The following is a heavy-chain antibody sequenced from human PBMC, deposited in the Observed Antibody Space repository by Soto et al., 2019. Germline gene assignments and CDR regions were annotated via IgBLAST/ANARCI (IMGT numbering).Heavy chain of an antibody. CDR2: IIPFFGTA. CDR3: AKSAPMDAGDKYYYDF. Sequence: VKVSCKASGGTFSTFGITWVRQAPGQGLEWMGGIIPFFGTARYSQKFEDRITITADESTNTVYMDLRSLTSEDTAIYYCAKSAPMDAGDKYYYDFWGQGALVTVSS. CDR1: GGTFSTFG. J-gene: IGHJ4*02. V-gene: IGHV1-69*13. D-gene: IGHD4-17*01.